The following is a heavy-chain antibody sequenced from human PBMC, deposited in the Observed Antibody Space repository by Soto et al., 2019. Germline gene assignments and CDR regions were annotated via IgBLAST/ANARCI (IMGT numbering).Heavy chain of an antibody. D-gene: IGHD3-22*01. J-gene: IGHJ4*02. Sequence: PSQTLSLTCAISGDSVSSNSATWNWIRQSPSRGLEWLGRTYYRSKWYNDNAISVKSRITINPDTSKNHFSLQLNSVTPEYTAVYYCARESLPPTYYDSVWGQGTLVTVSS. CDR2: TYYRSKWYN. V-gene: IGHV6-1*01. CDR3: ARESLPPTYYDSV. CDR1: GDSVSSNSAT.